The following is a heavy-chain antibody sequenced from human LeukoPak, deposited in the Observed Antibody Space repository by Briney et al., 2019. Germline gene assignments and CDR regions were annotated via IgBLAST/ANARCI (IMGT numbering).Heavy chain of an antibody. Sequence: SETLSLTCTVSGGSISSRTYYWGWIRQPPGKGLEWIGSIYYSGSTYYNPSLKSRVSVSVDTSKNQFSLKVSSVTAAGTAVYYCARLVGAATDPFDYWGQGTLVTVSS. CDR2: IYYSGST. CDR3: ARLVGAATDPFDY. J-gene: IGHJ4*02. V-gene: IGHV4-39*01. D-gene: IGHD2-15*01. CDR1: GGSISSRTYY.